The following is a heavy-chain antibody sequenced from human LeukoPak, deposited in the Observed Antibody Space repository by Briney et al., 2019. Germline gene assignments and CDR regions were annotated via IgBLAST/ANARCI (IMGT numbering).Heavy chain of an antibody. CDR3: VKSAFDY. CDR1: GFTLSCCW. Sequence: GGSLRLSCAASGFTLSCCWMTWVRQAPGKGLEWVATIKEDGSEKKYVDSVKGRFTISRDNAKNSLYLKMNNRRAEDTAVYYCVKSAFDYWGQGTLVTVSS. J-gene: IGHJ4*02. CDR2: IKEDGSEK. V-gene: IGHV3-7*01.